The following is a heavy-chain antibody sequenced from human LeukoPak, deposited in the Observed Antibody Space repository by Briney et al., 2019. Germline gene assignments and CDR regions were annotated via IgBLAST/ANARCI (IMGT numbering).Heavy chain of an antibody. CDR1: GFTLSTYE. J-gene: IGHJ3*02. CDR2: ISSSGSFI. CDR3: ARETLSANDAFDI. Sequence: GGSLRLSCAASGFTLSTYEMNWVRPAPGKGREWVSYISSSGSFIYYADSLKGRFTISRDNAKNSLYLQMNSLRAEDTAVYYCARETLSANDAFDIWGQGTLVTVSS. V-gene: IGHV3-48*03.